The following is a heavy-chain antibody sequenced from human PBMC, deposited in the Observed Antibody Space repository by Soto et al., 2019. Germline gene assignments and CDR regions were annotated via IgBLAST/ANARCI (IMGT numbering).Heavy chain of an antibody. D-gene: IGHD3-10*01. CDR2: INHSGST. CDR1: GGSLSGYY. CDR3: ARGQYYYGSGSYPDY. V-gene: IGHV4-34*01. Sequence: QVQLQQWGAGLLKPSETLSLTCAVYGGSLSGYYWSWIRQPPRKGLEWIGEINHSGSTNYNPSLKSRVTISVDTSKNQFSLKLSSLTAADTAVYYCARGQYYYGSGSYPDYWGQGTLVTVSS. J-gene: IGHJ4*02.